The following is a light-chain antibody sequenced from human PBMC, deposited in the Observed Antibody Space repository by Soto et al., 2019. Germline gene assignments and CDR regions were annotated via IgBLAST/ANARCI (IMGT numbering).Light chain of an antibody. CDR3: SSFTSSSVVV. CDR1: SSDVGGYNY. Sequence: QSALTQPASVSGSPGQSITISCTGTSSDVGGYNYVSWYQQHPGNAPKLVIYGVTNRPSGVSNRFSGSKSGTTASLTISGPQAEDEADYYCSSFTSSSVVVFGGGTKLTVL. J-gene: IGLJ2*01. CDR2: GVT. V-gene: IGLV2-14*01.